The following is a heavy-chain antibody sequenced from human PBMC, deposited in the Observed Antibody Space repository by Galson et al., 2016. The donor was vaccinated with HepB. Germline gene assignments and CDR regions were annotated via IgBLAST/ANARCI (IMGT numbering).Heavy chain of an antibody. V-gene: IGHV3-11*01. CDR1: GFNFSDYY. CDR2: ISTGSNMI. Sequence: SLRLSCAGTGFNFSDYYMSWVRQAPGKGLEWLSYISTGSNMIYYAASVKGRFTISKDNAKNSLFLQMNSLIADDTAQYYCARGYCSSTACIGGLDVWGQGTTVTVSS. J-gene: IGHJ6*02. CDR3: ARGYCSSTACIGGLDV. D-gene: IGHD2-2*01.